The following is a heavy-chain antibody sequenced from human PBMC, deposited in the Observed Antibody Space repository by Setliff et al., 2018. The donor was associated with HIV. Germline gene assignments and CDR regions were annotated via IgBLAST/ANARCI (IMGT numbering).Heavy chain of an antibody. D-gene: IGHD2-2*01. CDR1: GFTFRNYA. J-gene: IGHJ6*03. CDR3: AKGTSKVKAYYYYMDI. CDR2: ISGSGGTT. Sequence: HPGGSLRLSCAASGFTFRNYAMNWVRQVPGKGLEWVSGISGSGGTTYYTDSVKGRFTISRDNSKNTLFLQMKSLRAEDTAVYYGAKGTSKVKAYYYYMDIWGEGTTVTVSS. V-gene: IGHV3-23*01.